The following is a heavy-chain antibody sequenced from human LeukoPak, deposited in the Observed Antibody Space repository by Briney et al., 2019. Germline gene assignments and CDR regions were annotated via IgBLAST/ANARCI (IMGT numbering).Heavy chain of an antibody. V-gene: IGHV4-59*01. Sequence: SETLSLTCTVSGGSISSYYWSWVRQPPGKGLEWSGYIYYSGSTNYNPSLKSRVTISVDTSKNQFSLKLSSVTAADTAVYYCARVVGGYSYGQFDYWGQGTLVTVSS. CDR1: GGSISSYY. CDR3: ARVVGGYSYGQFDY. CDR2: IYYSGST. D-gene: IGHD5-18*01. J-gene: IGHJ4*02.